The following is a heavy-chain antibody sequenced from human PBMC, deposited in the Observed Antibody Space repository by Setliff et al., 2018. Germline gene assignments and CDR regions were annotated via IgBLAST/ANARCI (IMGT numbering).Heavy chain of an antibody. CDR3: GRGSFVGATIGYDY. D-gene: IGHD1-26*01. CDR2: IRNDGATT. J-gene: IGHJ4*03. Sequence: PGGSLRLSCAASGFTFSGYYMQWVRQAPGKGLEWLSNIRNDGATTSYADSVKGRFTISRDNSKNTLYLQMNSLRAEDTAVYYCGRGSFVGATIGYDYWGQGTMVTVSS. V-gene: IGHV3-23*01. CDR1: GFTFSGYY.